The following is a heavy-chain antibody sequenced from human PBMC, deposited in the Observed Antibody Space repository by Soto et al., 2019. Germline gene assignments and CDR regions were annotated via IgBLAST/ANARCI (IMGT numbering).Heavy chain of an antibody. CDR1: GYTFTSYS. CDR3: ARVQYSDDDLRLAFDI. J-gene: IGHJ3*02. Sequence: QVQLVQSGAQVKRPGASVTVSCRASGYTFTSYSLHWVRQAPGRRLEWMGWIHAGNGYTKYSERFQGRVTITRDTSATTVNMDLSSLRSEDTAVYYCARVQYSDDDLRLAFDIWGQGTMVTVSS. D-gene: IGHD5-12*01. CDR2: IHAGNGYT. V-gene: IGHV1-3*01.